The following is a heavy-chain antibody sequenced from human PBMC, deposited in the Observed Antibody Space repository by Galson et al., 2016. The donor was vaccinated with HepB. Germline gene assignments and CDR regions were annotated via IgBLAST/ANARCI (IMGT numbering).Heavy chain of an antibody. J-gene: IGHJ3*02. CDR1: GFTLSLYW. CDR3: ARDPWQAAGGTFCFGAFDI. D-gene: IGHD1-14*01. V-gene: IGHV3-74*01. Sequence: SLRLSCAASGFTLSLYWMHWVRQAPGKGLVWVACINNDGSTTSYADSVKGRYTISRDNAGSTLYLQMNSLRAEDTAVYYWARDPWQAAGGTFCFGAFDIWGQGTVVTVSS. CDR2: INNDGSTT.